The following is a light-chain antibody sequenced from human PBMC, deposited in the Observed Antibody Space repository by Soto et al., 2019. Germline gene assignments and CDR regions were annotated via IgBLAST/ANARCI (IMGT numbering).Light chain of an antibody. CDR1: YRDVGGYKH. J-gene: IGLJ1*01. V-gene: IGLV2-14*01. CDR2: EAS. Sequence: SPQRNSAAVSWSTGQSITISCSRTYRDVGGYKHVSWYQQNPGKAPKLILYEASNRPSGISNRFSGSKSGNTASLTISGLQADDEADYYCSSYTSASNPYIFGTGSKVTVL. CDR3: SSYTSASNPYI.